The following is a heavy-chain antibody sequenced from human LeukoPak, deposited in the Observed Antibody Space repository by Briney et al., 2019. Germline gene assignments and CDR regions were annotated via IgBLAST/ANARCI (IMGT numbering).Heavy chain of an antibody. J-gene: IGHJ4*02. CDR2: INHSGST. CDR1: GGSFSGYY. CDR3: ARRTVTTSYFDY. Sequence: SETLSLTCAVYGGSFSGYYWSWIRQPPGKGLEWIGEINHSGSTNYNPSLKSRVTIPVDTSKNQFSLKLSSVTAADTAVYYCARRTVTTSYFDYWGQGTLVTVSS. D-gene: IGHD4-11*01. V-gene: IGHV4-34*01.